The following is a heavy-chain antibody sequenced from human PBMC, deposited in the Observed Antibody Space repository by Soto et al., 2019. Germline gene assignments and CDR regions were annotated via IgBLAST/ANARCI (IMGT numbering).Heavy chain of an antibody. V-gene: IGHV1-18*01. D-gene: IGHD3-16*01. CDR2: ISVFNGDT. CDR1: GYTSSSYG. CDR3: ATKDDHKDDQPYYYGMDV. Sequence: ASVKVSCKALGYTSSSYGINWVRQAPGQGLERMGWISVFNGDTKYAQKFQGRVAITKDPGTSTAHMELRSLRSDDAAVYFCATKDDHKDDQPYYYGMDVWGQGTTVTVS. J-gene: IGHJ6*02.